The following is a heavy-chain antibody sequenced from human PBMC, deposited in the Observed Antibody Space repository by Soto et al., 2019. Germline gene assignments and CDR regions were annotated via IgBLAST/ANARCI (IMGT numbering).Heavy chain of an antibody. CDR1: GDSINSDKYY. V-gene: IGHV4-39*01. Sequence: QLQLQESGPGLVKPSETLSLTCSDSGDSINSDKYYWGWMRQPPGKGLEWIGSIYYRGNTYYNASLQTRVTISLDKSKSQFSLKLNSVTAADSAVYFCARLEGLATISYYFDFWGQGALVTVSS. CDR3: ARLEGLATISYYFDF. CDR2: IYYRGNT. J-gene: IGHJ4*02. D-gene: IGHD3-9*01.